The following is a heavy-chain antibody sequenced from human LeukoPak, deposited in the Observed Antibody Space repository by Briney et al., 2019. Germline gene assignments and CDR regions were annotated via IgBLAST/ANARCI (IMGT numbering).Heavy chain of an antibody. D-gene: IGHD3-10*01. J-gene: IGHJ4*02. CDR3: ARTPYYYGSGAFDY. CDR1: GGSFSGYY. V-gene: IGHV4-34*01. CDR2: INHSGST. Sequence: SGTLSLTCAVYGGSFSGYYWSWIRQPPGKGLEWIGEINHSGSTNYNPSLKSRVTISVDTSKNQFSLKLSSVTAADTAVYYCARTPYYYGSGAFDYWGQGTLVTVSS.